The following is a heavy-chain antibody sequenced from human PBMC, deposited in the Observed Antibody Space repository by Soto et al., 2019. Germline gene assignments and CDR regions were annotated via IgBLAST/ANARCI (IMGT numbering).Heavy chain of an antibody. CDR3: ARGTYVSGSYYNWFDP. V-gene: IGHV1-2*04. D-gene: IGHD3-10*01. CDR2: INPNSGGT. Sequence: ASVKVSCKASGYTFTGYYMHWVRQAPGQGLEWMGWINPNSGGTNYAQKFQGWVTMTRDTSISTAYMELSRLRSDDTAVYYCARGTYVSGSYYNWFDPWGQGTLVSVSS. CDR1: GYTFTGYY. J-gene: IGHJ5*02.